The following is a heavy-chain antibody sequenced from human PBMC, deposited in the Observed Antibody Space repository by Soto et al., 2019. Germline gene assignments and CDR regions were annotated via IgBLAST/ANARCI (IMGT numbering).Heavy chain of an antibody. V-gene: IGHV3-9*01. D-gene: IGHD2-2*01. CDR1: GFTFDDYA. CDR2: ITWNSGSI. Sequence: GGSLRLSCAASGFTFDDYAMHWVRQAPGKGLEWVSGITWNSGSIGYADSVKGRFTISRDNAKNSLYLQMNSLRAEDTALYYCARHLQDAMSEHGREVWAKGTTVTVSS. J-gene: IGHJ6*04. CDR3: ARHLQDAMSEHGREV.